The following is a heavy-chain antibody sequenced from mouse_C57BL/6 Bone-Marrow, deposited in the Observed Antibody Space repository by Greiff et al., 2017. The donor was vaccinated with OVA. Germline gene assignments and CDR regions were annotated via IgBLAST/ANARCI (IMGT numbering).Heavy chain of an antibody. CDR2: IYPRSGNT. J-gene: IGHJ2*01. Sequence: VQLLQSGAELARPGASVKLSCKASGFTFTSYGISWVRQRTGQGLEWIGAIYPRSGNTYYTEKVKGKATLSADKASSTAYMGLRSLTSEDSAVYVSARHYGPPDDWGKGTTLTVSS. CDR1: GFTFTSYG. V-gene: IGHV1-81*01. D-gene: IGHD1-1*02. CDR3: ARHYGPPDD.